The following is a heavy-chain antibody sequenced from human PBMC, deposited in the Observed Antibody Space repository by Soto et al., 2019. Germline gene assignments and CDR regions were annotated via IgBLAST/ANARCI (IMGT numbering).Heavy chain of an antibody. V-gene: IGHV3-30-3*01. Sequence: GGSLRLSCAASGFTFSSYAMHWVRQAPGKGLEWVAVISYDGSNKYYADSVKGRFTISRDNSKNTLYLQMNSLRAEDTAVYYCARDSSTTITMVRGVISGYFDYWGQGTLVTISS. CDR3: ARDSSTTITMVRGVISGYFDY. CDR2: ISYDGSNK. D-gene: IGHD3-10*01. CDR1: GFTFSSYA. J-gene: IGHJ4*02.